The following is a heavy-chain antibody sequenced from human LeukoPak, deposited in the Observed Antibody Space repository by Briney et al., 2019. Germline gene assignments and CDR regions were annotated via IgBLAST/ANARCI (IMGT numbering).Heavy chain of an antibody. Sequence: SQTLSLTCTVSGGSISSYYWSWIRQPPGKGLEWIGYIYYSGSTNYSPSLKSRVTISVDTSKNQFSLKLSSVTAADTAVYYCARELAAVDYWGQGTLVTVSS. CDR3: ARELAAVDY. J-gene: IGHJ4*02. V-gene: IGHV4-59*12. CDR2: IYYSGST. CDR1: GGSISSYY.